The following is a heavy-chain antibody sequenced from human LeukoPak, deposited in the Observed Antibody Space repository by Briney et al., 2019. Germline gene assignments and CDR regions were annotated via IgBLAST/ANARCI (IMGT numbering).Heavy chain of an antibody. CDR1: GFTFSSYA. CDR3: AKDPKYQLPPNWFDP. V-gene: IGHV3-23*01. D-gene: IGHD2-2*01. J-gene: IGHJ5*02. CDR2: INGSGGST. Sequence: PGGSLRLSCAASGFTFSSYAMSWVRQAPGKGLEWVSAINGSGGSTYYADSVKGRFTISRDNSKNTLYLQMNSLRAEDTAVYYCAKDPKYQLPPNWFDPWGQGTLVTVSS.